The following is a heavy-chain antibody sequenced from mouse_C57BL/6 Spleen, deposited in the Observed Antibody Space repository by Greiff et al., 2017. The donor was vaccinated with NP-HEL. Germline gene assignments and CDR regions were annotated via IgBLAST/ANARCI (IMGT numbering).Heavy chain of an antibody. D-gene: IGHD2-2*01. CDR2: INPGSGGT. Sequence: QVQLQQSGAELVRPGTSVKVSCKASGYAFTNYLIEWVKQRPGQGLEWIGVINPGSGGTNYNEKFKGKATLTADKSSSTAYMQLSSLTSEDSAVYFCARSDYGVTTGAMDYWGQGTSVTVSS. CDR1: GYAFTNYL. CDR3: ARSDYGVTTGAMDY. J-gene: IGHJ4*01. V-gene: IGHV1-54*01.